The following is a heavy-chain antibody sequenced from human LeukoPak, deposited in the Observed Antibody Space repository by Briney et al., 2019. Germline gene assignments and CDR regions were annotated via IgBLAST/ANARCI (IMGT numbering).Heavy chain of an antibody. D-gene: IGHD3-10*01. J-gene: IGHJ4*02. V-gene: IGHV3-48*04. CDR3: ARDYYGSGNFVFDY. CDR2: ITASAPSRI. Sequence: GGSLRLSCAASGFAFSSYGMNWVRQAPGKGLEWISYITASAPSRIYYADSVKGRFTISRDNAKNSLYLQMNSLRAEDTAVYYCARDYYGSGNFVFDYWGQGALVTVSS. CDR1: GFAFSSYG.